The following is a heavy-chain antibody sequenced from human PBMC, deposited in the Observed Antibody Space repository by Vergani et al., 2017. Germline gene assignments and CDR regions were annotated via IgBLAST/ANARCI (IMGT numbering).Heavy chain of an antibody. Sequence: QVQLVQSGAEVKKPGSSVKVSCKASGGTFSSCTISWVRQAPGQGLEWMGRIIPILGIANYAQKFQGRVTITADKSTSTAYMELSSLRSEDTAVYYCARDHYDSSGYYYWGQGTLVIVSS. D-gene: IGHD3-22*01. V-gene: IGHV1-69*08. CDR1: GGTFSSCT. CDR2: IIPILGIA. CDR3: ARDHYDSSGYYY. J-gene: IGHJ4*02.